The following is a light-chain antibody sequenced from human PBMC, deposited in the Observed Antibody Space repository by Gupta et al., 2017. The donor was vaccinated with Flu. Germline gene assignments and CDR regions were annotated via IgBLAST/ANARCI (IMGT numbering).Light chain of an antibody. CDR1: SLRSYY. CDR2: GKN. CDR3: NSRDSSGNHLEV. V-gene: IGLV3-19*01. J-gene: IGLJ3*02. Sequence: QTVRITCQRDSLRSYYASWYQQKPGQAPVLVIYGKNNRPSGIPDRFSGSSSGNTASLTITGAQAEDEADYYCNSRDSSGNHLEVFGGGTKLTVL.